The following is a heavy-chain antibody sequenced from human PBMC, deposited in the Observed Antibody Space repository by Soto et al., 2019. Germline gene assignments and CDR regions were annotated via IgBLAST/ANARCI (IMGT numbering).Heavy chain of an antibody. CDR3: ARYPVLRFLEWLSVYGMDV. J-gene: IGHJ6*02. D-gene: IGHD3-3*01. CDR2: IYSGGST. CDR1: GFTVSSNY. Sequence: PGGSLRLSCAASGFTVSSNYMSWVRQAPGKGLEWVSVIYSGGSTYYADSVKGRFTISRDNSKNTLYLQMNSLRAEDTAVYYCARYPVLRFLEWLSVYGMDVWGQGTTVIVSS. V-gene: IGHV3-53*01.